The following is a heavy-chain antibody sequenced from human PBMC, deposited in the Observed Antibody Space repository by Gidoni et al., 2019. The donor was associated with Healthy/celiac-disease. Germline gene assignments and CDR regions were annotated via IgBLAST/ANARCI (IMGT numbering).Heavy chain of an antibody. D-gene: IGHD1-20*01. CDR2: ISSSGGST. J-gene: IGHJ4*02. Sequence: EVQLWESGGGLAQPGGSLRLSCTASGFNFRNYAMSWVRQAPGKGLDWVSSISSSGGSTYSADSVKGRFTISRDNSKNTLYLQMNSLRAEDTALYYCAKDHPGMAVPFYFDSWGQGSLVTVSS. V-gene: IGHV3-23*01. CDR1: GFNFRNYA. CDR3: AKDHPGMAVPFYFDS.